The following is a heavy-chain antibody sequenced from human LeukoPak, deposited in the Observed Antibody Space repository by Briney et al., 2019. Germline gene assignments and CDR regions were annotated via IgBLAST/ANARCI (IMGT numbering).Heavy chain of an antibody. CDR1: GFTVNNYD. V-gene: IGHV3-13*01. J-gene: IGHJ1*01. Sequence: PGGSLRRSCAASGFTVNNYDMHSVRQARGKGLEWDVAISTEGETYYPDSVKGRFTISRENGKTSLFLQMDSLRAGDSAVYYCARSFHCSGGRCYLDFLRWGQGTLVTVSS. CDR3: ARSFHCSGGRCYLDFLR. D-gene: IGHD2-15*01. CDR2: ISTEGET.